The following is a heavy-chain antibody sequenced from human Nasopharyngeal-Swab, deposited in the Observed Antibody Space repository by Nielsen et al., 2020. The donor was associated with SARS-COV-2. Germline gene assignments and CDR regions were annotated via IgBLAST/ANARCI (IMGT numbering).Heavy chain of an antibody. CDR2: IYSGGST. CDR3: ARAYSDFWSGPGYYYYYMDV. J-gene: IGHJ6*03. Sequence: WIRQPPGKGLEWVSIIYSGGSTYYADSVKGRFTTSRDNSKNTLYLQMNSLRAEDTAVYYCARAYSDFWSGPGYYYYYMDVWGKGTTVTVSS. D-gene: IGHD3-3*01. V-gene: IGHV3-53*03.